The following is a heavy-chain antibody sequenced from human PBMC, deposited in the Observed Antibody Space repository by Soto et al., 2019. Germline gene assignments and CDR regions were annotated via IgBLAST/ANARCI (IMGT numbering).Heavy chain of an antibody. Sequence: SVKVSFKASGGTFSSYAISWVRQAPGQGLEWMGGIIPIFGTANYAQKFQGRVTITADESTSTAYMELSSLRSEDTAVYYCARDPPYNLSDDYGANLETYNWFDTWGQGTLVTVSS. J-gene: IGHJ5*02. CDR1: GGTFSSYA. D-gene: IGHD4-17*01. CDR2: IIPIFGTA. V-gene: IGHV1-69*13. CDR3: ARDPPYNLSDDYGANLETYNWFDT.